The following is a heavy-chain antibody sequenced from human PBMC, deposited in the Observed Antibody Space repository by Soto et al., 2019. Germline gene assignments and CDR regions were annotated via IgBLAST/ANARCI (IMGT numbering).Heavy chain of an antibody. CDR3: ARDVTGMWWFDP. CDR1: GGSISSGGYY. D-gene: IGHD3-10*01. J-gene: IGHJ5*02. Sequence: QVQLQESGPGLVKPSQTLSLTCTVSGGSISSGGYYWSWIRQHPGKGLEWIGYIYYSGSTYYNPSLKSRVTISVDTSKHQFSLKLSSVTAADTAVYYCARDVTGMWWFDPWGQGTLVTVSS. V-gene: IGHV4-31*03. CDR2: IYYSGST.